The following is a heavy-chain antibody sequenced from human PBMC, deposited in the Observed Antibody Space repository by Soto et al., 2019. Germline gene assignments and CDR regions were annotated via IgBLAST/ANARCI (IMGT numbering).Heavy chain of an antibody. CDR3: ARGPPFY. J-gene: IGHJ4*02. Sequence: SETLSLTCAVSGGSISSGGYSWSWIRQPPGKGLEWIGYIYHSGSTYYNPSLKSRVTISVDRSKNQFSLKLSSVTAADTAVYYCARGPPFYWSQGTLVTVSS. CDR1: GGSISSGGYS. V-gene: IGHV4-30-2*01. CDR2: IYHSGST.